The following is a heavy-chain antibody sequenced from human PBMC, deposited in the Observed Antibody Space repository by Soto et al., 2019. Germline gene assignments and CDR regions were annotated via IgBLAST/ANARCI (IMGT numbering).Heavy chain of an antibody. Sequence: QVQLQQWGAGLLKPSETLSLTCALYGGSFSGFYWSWIRQPPGKGLEWIGEVSHNGSTNYSASIKSRVTISLDTSKNQFYLKLSSVTAADTAIYYCARAGGWNNYFGLDIWGQGTTVTVSS. J-gene: IGHJ6*02. V-gene: IGHV4-34*01. CDR3: ARAGGWNNYFGLDI. CDR1: GGSFSGFY. CDR2: VSHNGST. D-gene: IGHD1-1*01.